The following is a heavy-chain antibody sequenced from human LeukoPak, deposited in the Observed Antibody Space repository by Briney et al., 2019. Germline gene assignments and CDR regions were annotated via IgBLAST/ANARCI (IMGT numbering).Heavy chain of an antibody. CDR1: GGSINSYY. CDR3: ARGLAAAGTSYFDY. D-gene: IGHD6-13*01. Sequence: SETLSLTCTVSGGSINSYYWSWIRQPPGKGLEWIGYIYYSGSTNYNPSLKSRVTISVDTSKNQFSLKLSSVTAADTAVYYCARGLAAAGTSYFDYWGPGTLVTVSS. CDR2: IYYSGST. V-gene: IGHV4-59*01. J-gene: IGHJ4*02.